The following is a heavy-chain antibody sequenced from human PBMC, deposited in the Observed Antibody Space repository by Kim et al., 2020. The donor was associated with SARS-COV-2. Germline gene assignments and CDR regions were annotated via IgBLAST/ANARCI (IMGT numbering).Heavy chain of an antibody. Sequence: GGSLRLSCVASGFTLSTCGMHWVRQAPGKGLEWLATINEVGSEKYYVDSVKGRFTISRDNAKNSLFLQMNSLGAEDTAVYYCARDAVGTSPLDYWGQGTLVTVSS. CDR1: GFTLSTCG. V-gene: IGHV3-7*01. J-gene: IGHJ4*02. CDR3: ARDAVGTSPLDY. CDR2: INEVGSEK. D-gene: IGHD3-10*01.